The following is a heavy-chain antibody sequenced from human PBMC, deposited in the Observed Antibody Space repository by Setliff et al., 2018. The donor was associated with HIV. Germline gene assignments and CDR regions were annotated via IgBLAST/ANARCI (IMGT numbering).Heavy chain of an antibody. Sequence: ASVKVSCKASGYTFTAYAMHWVRQAPGQRLEWMGWINAGNGNTKYSQRFQGRVTITRDTSASSAYMELSSLRSEDTAVYYCARAADYDFWSGYSSGWFDPWGQGTLVTVSS. J-gene: IGHJ5*02. CDR3: ARAADYDFWSGYSSGWFDP. D-gene: IGHD3-3*01. V-gene: IGHV1-3*01. CDR2: INAGNGNT. CDR1: GYTFTAYA.